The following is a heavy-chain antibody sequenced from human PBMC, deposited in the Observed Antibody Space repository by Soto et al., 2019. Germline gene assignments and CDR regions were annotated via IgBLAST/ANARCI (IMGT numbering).Heavy chain of an antibody. CDR1: GFTFSDYY. CDR3: ARDGSYVTGLLPAYIPDY. CDR2: ISSSGNNI. V-gene: IGHV3-11*01. Sequence: QVQLVASGGGLVKPGGSLRLSCAASGFTFSDYYKTWIRQAPGKGLEWVSFISSSGNNIYYADSVKGRFTISRDNAAKSLHLQMNSLRADDTAVYYCARDGSYVTGLLPAYIPDYWGQGTLVTVSS. D-gene: IGHD3-9*01. J-gene: IGHJ4*02.